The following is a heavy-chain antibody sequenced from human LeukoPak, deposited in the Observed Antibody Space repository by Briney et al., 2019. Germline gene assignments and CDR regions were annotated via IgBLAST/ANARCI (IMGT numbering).Heavy chain of an antibody. CDR1: GYTFTGYY. CDR3: ARESDSSGYYFASDY. J-gene: IGHJ4*02. Sequence: ASVKVSCRASGYTFTGYYMHWVRQAPGQGLEWMGWINPNSGGTNYAQKFQGRVTMTRDTSISTAYMELSRLRSDDTAVYYCARESDSSGYYFASDYWGQGTLVTVSS. CDR2: INPNSGGT. V-gene: IGHV1-2*02. D-gene: IGHD3-22*01.